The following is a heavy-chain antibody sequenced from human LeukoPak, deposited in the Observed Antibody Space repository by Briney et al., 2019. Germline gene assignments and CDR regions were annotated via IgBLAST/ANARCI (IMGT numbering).Heavy chain of an antibody. J-gene: IGHJ4*02. V-gene: IGHV4-59*08. D-gene: IGHD3-10*01. CDR2: IYYSGST. CDR1: GGSISSYY. Sequence: SETLSLTCTVSGGSISSYYWSWIRQPPGKGLKWIGYIYYSGSTNYNPSLKSRVTISVDTSKNQFSLKLSSVTAADTAVYYCARLTMVRGVHFFDYWGQGTLVTVSS. CDR3: ARLTMVRGVHFFDY.